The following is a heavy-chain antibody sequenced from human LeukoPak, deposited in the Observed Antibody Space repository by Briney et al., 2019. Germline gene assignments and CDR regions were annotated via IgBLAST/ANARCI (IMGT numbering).Heavy chain of an antibody. J-gene: IGHJ5*02. D-gene: IGHD2/OR15-2a*01. CDR2: IRGGAENT. CDR1: GFTFSTYS. Sequence: GGSLRLSCAASGFTFSTYSMSWVRQAPGKGLEWVSAIRGGAENTYYADSVRGRFTISKDNYKDTLTLQMNSLRAEDTAIYYCAILSWDGRGTFSWGQGTLVTVSS. V-gene: IGHV3-23*01. CDR3: AILSWDGRGTFS.